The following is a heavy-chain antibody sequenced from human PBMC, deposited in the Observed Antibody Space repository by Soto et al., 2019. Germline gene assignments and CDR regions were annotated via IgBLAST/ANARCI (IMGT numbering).Heavy chain of an antibody. CDR1: GFTFSSYW. D-gene: IGHD3-10*01. V-gene: IGHV3-7*03. Sequence: EVQLVESGGGLVQPGGSLRLSCAASGFTFSSYWMGWVRQAPGKGLEWVANIKQDGSEKYYVDSVKGRFTISRDNAKNSLYLQMNSLRAEDTAVYYCARVSYYGSGSLDCWGQGTLVTVSS. CDR3: ARVSYYGSGSLDC. J-gene: IGHJ4*02. CDR2: IKQDGSEK.